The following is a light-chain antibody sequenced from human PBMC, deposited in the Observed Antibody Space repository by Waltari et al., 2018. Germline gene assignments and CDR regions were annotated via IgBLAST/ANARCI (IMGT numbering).Light chain of an antibody. V-gene: IGLV2-23*01. CDR2: KAT. Sequence: QSALTQPASLSGSPGQSIPISCTGATIDIGHYDLVSWYQQYPGKAPELRIYKATKRPPGVSNRFSASKSGNTASLTIPAVQPEDEGCYHCCAYAGRTTWVFGGGTLLTVL. CDR3: CAYAGRTTWV. J-gene: IGLJ3*02. CDR1: TIDIGHYDL.